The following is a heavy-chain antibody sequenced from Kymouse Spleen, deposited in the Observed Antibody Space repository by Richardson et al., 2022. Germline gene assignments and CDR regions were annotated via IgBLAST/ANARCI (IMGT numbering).Heavy chain of an antibody. J-gene: IGHJ6*02. D-gene: IGHD3-3*01. Sequence: QVQLVQSGAEVKKPGASVKVSCKASGYTFTSYGISWVRQAPGQGLEWMGWISAYNGNTNYAQKLQGRVTMTTDTSTSTAYMELRSLRSDDTAVYYCARSPYDFWSGYYTLYYYYYGMDVWGQGTTVTVSS. CDR3: ARSPYDFWSGYYTLYYYYYGMDV. CDR1: GYTFTSYG. CDR2: ISAYNGNT. V-gene: IGHV1-18*01.